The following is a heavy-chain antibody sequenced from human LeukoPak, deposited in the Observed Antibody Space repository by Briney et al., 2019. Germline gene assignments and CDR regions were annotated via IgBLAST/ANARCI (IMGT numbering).Heavy chain of an antibody. CDR3: ATDGDFWSGRHMDV. CDR1: GFTFSSYA. CDR2: ISYDGSNK. D-gene: IGHD3-3*01. V-gene: IGHV3-30*14. J-gene: IGHJ6*03. Sequence: GGSLRLSCAASGFTFSSYAMHWVRQAPGKGLEWVAVISYDGSNKYYADSVKGRFTISRDNSKNTLYLQMNSLRAEDTAVYYCATDGDFWSGRHMDVWGKGTTVTVSS.